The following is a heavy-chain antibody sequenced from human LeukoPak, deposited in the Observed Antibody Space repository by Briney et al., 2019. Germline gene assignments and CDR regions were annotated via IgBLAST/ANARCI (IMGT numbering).Heavy chain of an antibody. CDR1: GGSISSGSHH. J-gene: IGHJ4*02. Sequence: PSETLSLTCTVSGGSISSGSHHWGWFRQSPGKGLEWIGSIHYSRTTYHNLSLNSRVTISEVTSKNQFSLQLNSVTAADTAVYYCARHDGRGGATMGALDSWGQGSLVTVSS. CDR3: ARHDGRGGATMGALDS. D-gene: IGHD5-12*01. CDR2: IHYSRTT. V-gene: IGHV4-39*01.